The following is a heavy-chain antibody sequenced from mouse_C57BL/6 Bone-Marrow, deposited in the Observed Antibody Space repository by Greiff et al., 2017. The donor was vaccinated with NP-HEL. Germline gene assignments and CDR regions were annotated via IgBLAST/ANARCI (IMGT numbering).Heavy chain of an antibody. CDR1: GYTFTDYY. Sequence: EVQLQQSGPELVKPGASVKISCKASGYTFTDYYMNWVKQSHGKSLEWIGDINPNNGGTSYNQKFKGKATLTVDKSSSTAYMELRSLTSEDSGVYYCARNWAFDYWGQGTPLTVSS. CDR3: ARNWAFDY. CDR2: INPNNGGT. V-gene: IGHV1-26*01. J-gene: IGHJ2*01. D-gene: IGHD4-1*01.